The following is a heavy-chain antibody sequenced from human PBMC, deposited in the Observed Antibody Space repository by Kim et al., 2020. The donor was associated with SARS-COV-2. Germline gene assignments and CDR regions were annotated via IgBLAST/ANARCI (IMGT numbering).Heavy chain of an antibody. Sequence: VGSLRLSCSASGFTFSSYAMHWVRQAPGKGLEYVSAISRYGGTTYNADSVKGRFTISRDNSKNTLYLQMSSLRAEDTAVYYCVKSIYCSSTSCYDYFDYWGQGTLVTVSS. D-gene: IGHD2-2*01. CDR2: ISRYGGTT. CDR1: GFTFSSYA. J-gene: IGHJ4*02. CDR3: VKSIYCSSTSCYDYFDY. V-gene: IGHV3-64D*09.